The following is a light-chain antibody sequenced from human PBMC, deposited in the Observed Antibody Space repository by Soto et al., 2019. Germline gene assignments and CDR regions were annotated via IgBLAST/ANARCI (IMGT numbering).Light chain of an antibody. CDR2: GAS. CDR3: QQYNNWPLT. J-gene: IGKJ1*01. V-gene: IGKV3-15*01. Sequence: DIVMTQSPATLSVSPGERATLSCRASQNINRNLAWYQQKPGQAPGLLISGASARASGIPARFSGSGSVTEFTLTISSLQSEDFAIYYCQQYNNWPLTFGQGTKLEI. CDR1: QNINRN.